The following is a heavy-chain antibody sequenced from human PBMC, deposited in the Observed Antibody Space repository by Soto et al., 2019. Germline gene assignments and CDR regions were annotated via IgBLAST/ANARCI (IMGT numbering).Heavy chain of an antibody. CDR2: IYAGGNT. D-gene: IGHD2-15*01. V-gene: IGHV3-53*01. J-gene: IGHJ6*02. CDR1: GFTVISHK. Sequence: GGSLRLSXVASGFTVISHKMTWVRQAPGKGLEWVSFIYAGGNTYYADSVKGRFTISRDNSKNTLYLQMNGLRAEDTAVYYCARGGQVRGGLDVWGQGTTVTVSS. CDR3: ARGGQVRGGLDV.